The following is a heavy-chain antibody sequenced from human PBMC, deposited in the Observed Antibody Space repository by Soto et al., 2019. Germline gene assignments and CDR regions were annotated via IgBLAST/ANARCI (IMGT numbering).Heavy chain of an antibody. D-gene: IGHD2-8*01. V-gene: IGHV3-13*01. J-gene: IGHJ3*01. CDR2: IGNAGDT. Sequence: EVQLVASGGGLVQPGGSLRLSCAASGFSFGTSDMHWVRQTTGKGLQWVSTIGNAGDTHYPDSVKGRFTISRENARNSLYLQMNNLRAGDTAVYYCARTYCINGECYFGTFDLWGQGTMVTVSS. CDR3: ARTYCINGECYFGTFDL. CDR1: GFSFGTSD.